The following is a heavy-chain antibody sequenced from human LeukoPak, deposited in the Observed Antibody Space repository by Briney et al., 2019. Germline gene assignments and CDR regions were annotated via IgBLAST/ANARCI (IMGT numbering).Heavy chain of an antibody. CDR2: ISAYNGNT. V-gene: IGHV1-18*01. D-gene: IGHD3-10*01. Sequence: ASVKVSCKASGYTFTSYGISWVRQAPGQGLEWMGWISAYNGNTNYAQKLQGRVTMTTDTSTSTAYMELRSLRSDDTAVYYCARARSVRGVIRYYYYMDVWGKGTTVTISS. J-gene: IGHJ6*03. CDR1: GYTFTSYG. CDR3: ARARSVRGVIRYYYYMDV.